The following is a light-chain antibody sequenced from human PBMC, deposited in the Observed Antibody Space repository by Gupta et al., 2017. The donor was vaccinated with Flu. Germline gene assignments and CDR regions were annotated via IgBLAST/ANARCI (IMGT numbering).Light chain of an antibody. CDR3: AACDDTRNGSV. V-gene: IGLV1-44*01. J-gene: IGLJ1*01. CDR1: ISNLGSNT. CDR2: SNN. Sequence: QSVLTPPPSASGPPGQRVPISCSGSISNLGSNTVTCYQPRPVTAPTLLIYSNNQRHSGVPARFSGTKCGTSASLSISGLQAEDEADYYCAACDDTRNGSVFGIGTKVTVL.